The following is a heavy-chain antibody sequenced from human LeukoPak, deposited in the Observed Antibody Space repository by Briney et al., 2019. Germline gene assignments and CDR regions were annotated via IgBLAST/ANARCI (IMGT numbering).Heavy chain of an antibody. Sequence: PGGSLRLSCAASGFTFSSYWMSWVRQAPGKGLEWVANIKQDGSEKYYVDSVKGRFTISRDNAKNSLYLQMNSLRAEDTAVYYCARENYDFWSGYPRSGYYFDYWGQGTLVTVSS. J-gene: IGHJ4*02. V-gene: IGHV3-7*01. D-gene: IGHD3-3*01. CDR2: IKQDGSEK. CDR1: GFTFSSYW. CDR3: ARENYDFWSGYPRSGYYFDY.